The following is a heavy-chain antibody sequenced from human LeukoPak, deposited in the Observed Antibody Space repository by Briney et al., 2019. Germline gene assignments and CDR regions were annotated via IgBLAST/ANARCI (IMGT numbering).Heavy chain of an antibody. V-gene: IGHV1-18*04. D-gene: IGHD3-10*01. CDR3: ARVRTVMVRGVADY. CDR1: GYTFTGYY. CDR2: ISAYNGNT. J-gene: IGHJ4*02. Sequence: ASVKVSCKASGYTFTGYYMHWVRQAPGQGLEWMGCISAYNGNTNYAQNLQGRVTMTTDTSTSTAYMELRSLRSDDTAVYYCARVRTVMVRGVADYWGQGTLVTVSS.